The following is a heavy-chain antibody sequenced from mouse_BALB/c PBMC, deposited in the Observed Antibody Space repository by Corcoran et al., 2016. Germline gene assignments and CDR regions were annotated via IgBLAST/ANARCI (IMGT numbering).Heavy chain of an antibody. CDR2: INPNNGGT. CDR3: ARWIYYGYGFAY. Sequence: EDQLQQSGPELVKPGASVKISCKTSGYTFTEYTMHWVKQSHGKSIEWIGGINPNNGGTSYNQKFKGKATLTVDKSSSTAYMELRSLTSEDAAVYYCARWIYYGYGFAYWGQGPLVTVSA. D-gene: IGHD2-2*01. CDR1: GYTFTEYT. V-gene: IGHV1-18*01. J-gene: IGHJ3*01.